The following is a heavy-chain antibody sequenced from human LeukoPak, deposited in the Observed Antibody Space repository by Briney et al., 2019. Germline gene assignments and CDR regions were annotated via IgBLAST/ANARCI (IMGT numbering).Heavy chain of an antibody. Sequence: SETLSLTCTVSGGSISSSSYYWGWNRQPPGKGLEWIGSIHYSGSTYYNPSLKSRVTISVDTSKNQFSLKLSSVTAADTAVYYCARGPGVRAYYYYYMDVWGKGTTVTVSS. CDR3: ARGPGVRAYYYYYMDV. D-gene: IGHD2-8*01. J-gene: IGHJ6*03. V-gene: IGHV4-39*07. CDR2: IHYSGST. CDR1: GGSISSSSYY.